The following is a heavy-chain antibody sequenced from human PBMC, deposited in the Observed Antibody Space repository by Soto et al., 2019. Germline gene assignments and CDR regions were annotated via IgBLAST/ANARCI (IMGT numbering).Heavy chain of an antibody. CDR1: GFTFSSYA. Sequence: PGGSLRLSCAASGFTFSSYAMSWVRQAPGEGLEWVSSISGSGGGTSYADSVRGRFTISRDNSKNTLYLRMNSLRVEDTAVYYCTRDPNGDYIGAFDFWGQGMLVTVSS. J-gene: IGHJ3*01. V-gene: IGHV3-23*01. D-gene: IGHD4-17*01. CDR2: ISGSGGGT. CDR3: TRDPNGDYIGAFDF.